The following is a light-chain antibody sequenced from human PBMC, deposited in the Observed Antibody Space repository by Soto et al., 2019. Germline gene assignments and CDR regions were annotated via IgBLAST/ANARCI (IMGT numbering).Light chain of an antibody. CDR3: QVWDRTSNHYV. V-gene: IGLV3-21*02. Sequence: SYELTQPPSVSVAPGQTVRVTCGGKNIGSKSVHWYQQKRGQAPVLVVYDDSDRPSRIPERFSGSNSGNTATLTISRVEAGDEAEYHCQVWDRTSNHYVFGSGTKVTVL. CDR1: NIGSKS. CDR2: DDS. J-gene: IGLJ1*01.